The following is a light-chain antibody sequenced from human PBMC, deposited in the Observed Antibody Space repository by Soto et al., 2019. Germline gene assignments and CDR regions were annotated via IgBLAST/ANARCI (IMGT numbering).Light chain of an antibody. CDR3: QQRSNWPSWT. CDR2: DAS. Sequence: EIVLTQSPATLSLSPGERATLSCRASQSVSSYLAWYQQKPGQAPRLLIYDASNRATGIPARFSGSGSGTDFTLTIGSLEPEDFAVYYCQQRSNWPSWTFGQGIKVDIK. J-gene: IGKJ1*01. V-gene: IGKV3-11*01. CDR1: QSVSSY.